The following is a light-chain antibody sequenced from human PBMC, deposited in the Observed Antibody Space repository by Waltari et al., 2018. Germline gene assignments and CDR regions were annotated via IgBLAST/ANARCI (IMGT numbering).Light chain of an antibody. CDR3: LQSNNIPWT. CDR2: GVS. Sequence: IVMTQTPLSLPVTPGQPASFSCKSSQSLLDSDGKTHLSWYLHRPGQPPQGLIYGVSNRFSGGPDRFRGSGSGTEFPLTFSRVEAEDVGVYYCLQSNNIPWTFGQGTKVEV. V-gene: IGKV2D-29*01. CDR1: QSLLDSDGKTH. J-gene: IGKJ1*01.